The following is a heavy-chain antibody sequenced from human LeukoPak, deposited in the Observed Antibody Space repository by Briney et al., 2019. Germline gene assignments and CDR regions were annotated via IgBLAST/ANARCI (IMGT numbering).Heavy chain of an antibody. J-gene: IGHJ4*02. CDR3: ALLAVASDFDY. D-gene: IGHD6-19*01. CDR1: GFTFSDYY. CDR2: IASSGTTL. V-gene: IGHV3-11*04. Sequence: PGGSLGLSCAASGFTFSDYYMSWVRQAPGKGLEWVSNIASSGTTLYYADSVKGRFSISRDNAKSSLYLQMNSLRVEDTAVYYCALLAVASDFDYWGQGALVTVSS.